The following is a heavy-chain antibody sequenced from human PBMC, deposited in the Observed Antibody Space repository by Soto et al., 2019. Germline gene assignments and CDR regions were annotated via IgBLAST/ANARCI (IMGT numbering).Heavy chain of an antibody. CDR1: RDSVSSNSAA. J-gene: IGHJ4*02. Sequence: QAPSLTSAMSRDSVSSNSAAWNCIRQCPSRGLEWLGRTYSRSKRYNDYAVSVKSRITINPDTSKNQLYLQLNTVTAEDTAVYYCARDSSGWYGGPYDYWGQGTLVTVSS. CDR3: ARDSSGWYGGPYDY. CDR2: TYSRSKRYN. D-gene: IGHD6-19*01. V-gene: IGHV6-1*01.